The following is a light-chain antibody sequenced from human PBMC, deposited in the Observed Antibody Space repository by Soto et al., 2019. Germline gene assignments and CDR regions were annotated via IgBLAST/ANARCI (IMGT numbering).Light chain of an antibody. CDR3: HQYYSSPYT. CDR2: WAS. V-gene: IGKV4-1*01. J-gene: IGKJ2*01. CDR1: QSVLHSSNNKNY. Sequence: DIVMTQSPNSLAVSLGERATINCKSSQSVLHSSNNKNYLTWYQQKPRQPPKLLIYWASTRESGVPDRFSGSGSGTDFTLTISSLQAEDVAVYYCHQYYSSPYTFGPGTKLEIK.